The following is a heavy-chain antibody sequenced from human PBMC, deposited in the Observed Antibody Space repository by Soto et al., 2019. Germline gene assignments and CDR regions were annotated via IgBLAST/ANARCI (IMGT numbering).Heavy chain of an antibody. CDR1: GGTFSSYA. CDR2: IIPIFGTA. Sequence: QVQLVQSGAEVKKPGSSVKVSCKASGGTFSSYAISWVRQAPGQGLEWMGGIIPIFGTANYAQKFQGRVTSTADESTSTAYMELSSLRSEDTAVYYCARGKASIAARPAYYYYYYGMDVWGQGTTVTVSS. V-gene: IGHV1-69*12. J-gene: IGHJ6*02. D-gene: IGHD6-6*01. CDR3: ARGKASIAARPAYYYYYYGMDV.